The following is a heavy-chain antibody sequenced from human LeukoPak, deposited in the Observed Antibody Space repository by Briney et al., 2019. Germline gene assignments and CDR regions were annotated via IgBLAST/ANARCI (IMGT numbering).Heavy chain of an antibody. J-gene: IGHJ4*02. CDR1: GLTFSSYE. D-gene: IGHD1-26*01. V-gene: IGHV3-48*03. CDR2: ISSNGSTI. CDR3: ARDSGSYLYYFDY. Sequence: PGGSLRLSCAASGLTFSSYEMNWVRQAPGKGLGWVSYISSNGSTIYYADSVKGRFTISRDNAKNSLYLQMNSLRAEDTAVYYCARDSGSYLYYFDYWCQGTLVTVSS.